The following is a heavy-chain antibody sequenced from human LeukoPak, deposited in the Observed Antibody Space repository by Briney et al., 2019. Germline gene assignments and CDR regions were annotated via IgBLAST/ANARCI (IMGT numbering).Heavy chain of an antibody. J-gene: IGHJ6*02. Sequence: PSETLSLTCTVSGGSISDYYWSCIRQPAAKGLEWIGRINTSGSTNYKPSLKSRVTMSVDTSKSQFSLKLTSVTAADTAVYFCARTAVHSPYYGMDVWGQGTTVIVSS. V-gene: IGHV4-4*07. CDR2: INTSGST. D-gene: IGHD2-21*02. CDR1: GGSISDYY. CDR3: ARTAVHSPYYGMDV.